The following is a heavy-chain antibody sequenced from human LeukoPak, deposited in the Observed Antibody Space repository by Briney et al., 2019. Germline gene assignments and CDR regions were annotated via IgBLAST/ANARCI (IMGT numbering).Heavy chain of an antibody. Sequence: GGPLRLPCAASGFPFRSYRMNWPPHAPGKGRVGVSNISSSSSAIYYADSVKGRFTISRDNAKNSLFLQMNSLRDEETAVYYCARDPPAAGYWGQGTLVTVSS. CDR2: ISSSSSAI. CDR3: ARDPPAAGY. J-gene: IGHJ4*02. CDR1: GFPFRSYR. V-gene: IGHV3-48*02. D-gene: IGHD6-13*01.